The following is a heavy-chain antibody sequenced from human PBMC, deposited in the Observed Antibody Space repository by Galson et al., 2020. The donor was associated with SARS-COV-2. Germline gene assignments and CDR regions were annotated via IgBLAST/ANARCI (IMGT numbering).Heavy chain of an antibody. D-gene: IGHD1-1*01. J-gene: IGHJ4*02. CDR3: ASLETTTAFDS. V-gene: IGHV4-34*01. Sequence: SETLSLTCAVYGDSFSVYSWSWIRQPPGKGLEWLGEINHGGGTNLNPSLKGRVTISQDTSKKQFSLNLTSVTGADTAVYYCASLETTTAFDSWCQGTLVTVSS. CDR2: INHGGGT. CDR1: GDSFSVYS.